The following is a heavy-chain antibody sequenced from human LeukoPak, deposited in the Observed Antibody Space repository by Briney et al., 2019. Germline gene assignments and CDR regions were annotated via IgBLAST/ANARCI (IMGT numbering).Heavy chain of an antibody. V-gene: IGHV4-39*01. D-gene: IGHD6-13*01. CDR1: GGSISNSSYY. CDR3: ARHSIAAAGTGHDY. CDR2: IFYSGST. J-gene: IGHJ4*02. Sequence: SETLSLTCTVSGGSISNSSYYWGSTRQPPGKGLEWIGSIFYSGSTYYNPSLKSRVTISVDTSKNQFSLKLSSVTAADTAVYYCARHSIAAAGTGHDYWGQGTLVTVSS.